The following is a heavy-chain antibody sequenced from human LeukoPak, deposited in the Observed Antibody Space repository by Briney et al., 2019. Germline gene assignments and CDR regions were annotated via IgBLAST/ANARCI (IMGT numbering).Heavy chain of an antibody. CDR2: IRYDETNK. CDR3: AKDRDIIVGASYYYYGMDV. CDR1: GFTFSSYG. Sequence: PGGSLRLSCAASGFTFSSYGMHWVRQAPGKGLKWVAFIRYDETNKYNADSVKGRFTISRDNSKNTLYLQMNSLRAEDTAVYYCAKDRDIIVGASYYYYGMDVWGQGTTVTVSS. V-gene: IGHV3-30*02. D-gene: IGHD1-26*01. J-gene: IGHJ6*02.